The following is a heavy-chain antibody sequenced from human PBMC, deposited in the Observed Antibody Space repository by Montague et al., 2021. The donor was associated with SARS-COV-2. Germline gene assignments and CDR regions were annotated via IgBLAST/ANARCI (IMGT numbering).Heavy chain of an antibody. D-gene: IGHD5-12*01. CDR1: GGSISNYY. J-gene: IGHJ3*02. CDR2: IYDSGST. Sequence: SETLSLTCTVSGGSISNYYWDWIRQPPGKGLEWIGSIYDSGSTYYNPSLKSRVTISVDTSKNHFSLKLSSVTAADTAVYYCARRGRKLLPVATTIGGFDIWGQGTMVTVSS. CDR3: ARRGRKLLPVATTIGGFDI. V-gene: IGHV4-39*02.